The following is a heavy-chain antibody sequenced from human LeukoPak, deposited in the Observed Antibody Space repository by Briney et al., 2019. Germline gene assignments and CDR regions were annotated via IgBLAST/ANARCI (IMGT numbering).Heavy chain of an antibody. D-gene: IGHD2-2*01. V-gene: IGHV1-8*01. CDR2: MNPNSGNT. Sequence: ASVKVSCKASRYTFTSYDINWVRQATGQGLEWMGWMNPNSGNTGYAQKFQGRVTMTRNTSISTAYMELSSLRSEDTAVYYCARAPCSSTSCYALYYYYYGMDVWGQGTTVTVSS. J-gene: IGHJ6*02. CDR1: RYTFTSYD. CDR3: ARAPCSSTSCYALYYYYYGMDV.